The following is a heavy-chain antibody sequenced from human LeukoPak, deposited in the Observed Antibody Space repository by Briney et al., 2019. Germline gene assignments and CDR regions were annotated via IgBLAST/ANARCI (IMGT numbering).Heavy chain of an antibody. CDR2: ISYDGSNK. D-gene: IGHD3-10*01. CDR3: AKVGVTYYYGSGSFPYFDY. V-gene: IGHV3-30*18. CDR1: GFTFSSYG. Sequence: PGRSLRLSCAASGFTFSSYGMHWVRQAPGKGLEWVAVISYDGSNKYYADSAKGRFTISRDNSKNTLYLQMNSLRAEDTAVYYCAKVGVTYYYGSGSFPYFDYWGQGTLVTVSS. J-gene: IGHJ4*02.